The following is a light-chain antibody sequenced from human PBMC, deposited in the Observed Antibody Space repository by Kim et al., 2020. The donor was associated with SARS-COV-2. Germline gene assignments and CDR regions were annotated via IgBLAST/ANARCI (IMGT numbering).Light chain of an antibody. CDR3: NSRDSSGTWV. CDR1: SLRSYY. CDR2: GKN. V-gene: IGLV3-19*01. J-gene: IGLJ3*02. Sequence: SSELTQDPAVSVALGQTVRITCQADSLRSYYASWYQQKPGQAPVLVIYGKNNRPSGIPDRFSGSSSGNTASLTITGAQAEDEADYYCNSRDSSGTWVFGG.